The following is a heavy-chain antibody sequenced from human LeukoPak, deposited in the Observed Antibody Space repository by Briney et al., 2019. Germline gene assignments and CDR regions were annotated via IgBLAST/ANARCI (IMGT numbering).Heavy chain of an antibody. CDR1: GGSINSGGYS. D-gene: IGHD2-15*01. CDR3: ARAPAYCSGGYCRGLDWFDP. J-gene: IGHJ5*02. CDR2: IYHSGST. Sequence: PSETLSLTCAVSGGSINSGGYSWNWIRQPPGKGLEWIGYIYHSGSTYYNPSLKSRVTTSVDRSKNQFSLKLSSVTAADTAVYFCARAPAYCSGGYCRGLDWFDPWGQGTLVTVSS. V-gene: IGHV4-30-2*01.